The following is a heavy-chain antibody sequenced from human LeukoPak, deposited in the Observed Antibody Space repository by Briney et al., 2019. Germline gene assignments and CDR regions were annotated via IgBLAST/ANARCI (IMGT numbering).Heavy chain of an antibody. Sequence: KPSETLSLTCTGSGGSISSYYWSWIRQPPGKGLEWIGYIYYSGSTNCNPSVKSRVAMSVDTSKKQISLKLSSLTAADTAVYYCARGGTAVIAPYAFDIWGQGTMVTVSS. CDR2: IYYSGST. CDR1: GGSISSYY. D-gene: IGHD4-23*01. J-gene: IGHJ3*02. CDR3: ARGGTAVIAPYAFDI. V-gene: IGHV4-59*01.